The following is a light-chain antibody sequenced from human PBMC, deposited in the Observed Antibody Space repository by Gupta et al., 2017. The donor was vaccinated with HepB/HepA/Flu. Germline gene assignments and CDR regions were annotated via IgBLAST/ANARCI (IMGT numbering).Light chain of an antibody. Sequence: TVVTQAPSVTVSPGGPVTLTCASNTGAVTNSHSPNWFRQGPGHPHTPLIYAERTKHSWTPARFFGYGGVGRAVLTLTKVQPEDEEEYYCLRTIGGLWVFGGGTKLTVL. CDR2: AER. CDR1: TGAVTNSHS. V-gene: IGLV7-43*01. CDR3: LRTIGGLWV. J-gene: IGLJ3*02.